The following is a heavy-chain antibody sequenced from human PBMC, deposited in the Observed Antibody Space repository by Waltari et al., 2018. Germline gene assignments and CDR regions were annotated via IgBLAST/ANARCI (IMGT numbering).Heavy chain of an antibody. J-gene: IGHJ3*02. Sequence: QVQLVQSGAEVKKPWSSVNVSCKASEATFSIYTISWMRQAPGQGLEWMGRIIPILGIANHAQKVQGRVTITADKYKSTAYMELRSLRSEDTDVYYCEREGPYSSSSGAFDIWGQGTMVTVSS. CDR2: IIPILGIA. CDR1: EATFSIYT. D-gene: IGHD6-6*01. CDR3: EREGPYSSSSGAFDI. V-gene: IGHV1-69*08.